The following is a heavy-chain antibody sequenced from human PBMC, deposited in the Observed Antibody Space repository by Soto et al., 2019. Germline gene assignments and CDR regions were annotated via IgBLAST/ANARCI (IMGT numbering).Heavy chain of an antibody. CDR2: INSDGTIS. CDR3: SSLSGDHSAFFSYGMDA. J-gene: IGHJ6*02. V-gene: IGHV3-74*01. D-gene: IGHD2-21*01. CDR1: GFTFDTDW. Sequence: GGSLRLSCAASGFTFDTDWMNWVRQAPGKGPEWLSGINSDGTISSYADSVQGRFTISRDNARNTLSLQMNSLRAAVTAVYYFSSLSGDHSAFFSYGMDAWGQGTTVTVSS.